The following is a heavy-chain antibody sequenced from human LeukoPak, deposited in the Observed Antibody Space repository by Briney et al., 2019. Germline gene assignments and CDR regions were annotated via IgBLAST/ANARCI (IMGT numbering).Heavy chain of an antibody. CDR1: GFSFSSYW. D-gene: IGHD6-19*01. J-gene: IGHJ5*02. CDR3: VREGGSGWYSGWFDP. Sequence: PGGSLRLSCPASGFSFSSYWMSWVRQAPGNTLEWVANIKKDGSEEKYVDSVEGRLTISRDNADNSLNLQMSSLKAEDTAIYYCVREGGSGWYSGWFDPWGQGILVTVSS. CDR2: IKKDGSEE. V-gene: IGHV3-7*01.